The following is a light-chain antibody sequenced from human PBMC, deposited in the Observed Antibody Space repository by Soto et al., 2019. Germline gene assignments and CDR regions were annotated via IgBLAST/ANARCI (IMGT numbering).Light chain of an antibody. CDR1: QGISW. CDR2: DAS. CDR3: QQANHFPYT. J-gene: IGKJ2*01. V-gene: IGKV1-12*01. Sequence: DIQMTQSPSSVSASVGDRVTITCRASQGISWLAWYQQEPGKAPKLLIYDASSLQSGVPPRFSGSGSGTEFALTISSLQPEDFATYYCQQANHFPYTFGQGTKLEI.